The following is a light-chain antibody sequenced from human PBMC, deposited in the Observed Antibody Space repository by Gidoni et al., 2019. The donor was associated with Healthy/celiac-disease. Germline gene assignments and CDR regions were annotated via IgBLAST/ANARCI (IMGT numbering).Light chain of an antibody. J-gene: IGKJ3*01. Sequence: DIQMTQSPSTLSASVGDRVTITCRASQSISSWLAWYQQKPGKAPKLLIYKASSLESGVPSRFSGSGSGTEFTLTISSLQPDDLATYYCQQYNSYSRFTFGHGTKVDIK. V-gene: IGKV1-5*03. CDR2: KAS. CDR3: QQYNSYSRFT. CDR1: QSISSW.